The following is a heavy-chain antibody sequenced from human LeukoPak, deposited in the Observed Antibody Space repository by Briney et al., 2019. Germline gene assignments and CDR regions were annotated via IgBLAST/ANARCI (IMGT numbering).Heavy chain of an antibody. Sequence: ETLPLTCTFSGGSHTIYYWSWIRQPAGKGLEWIGRIYTSGRNKYKPSLKRRVTMSVDTSKNQFPLTLRPVTAADTPVYYCARRYSSSSLDYWGQGTLVTVSS. V-gene: IGHV4-4*07. CDR2: IYTSGRN. CDR3: ARRYSSSSLDY. CDR1: GGSHTIYY. D-gene: IGHD6-6*01. J-gene: IGHJ4*02.